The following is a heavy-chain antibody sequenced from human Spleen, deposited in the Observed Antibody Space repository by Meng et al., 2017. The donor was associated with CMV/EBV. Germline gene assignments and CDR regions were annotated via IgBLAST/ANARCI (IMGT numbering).Heavy chain of an antibody. Sequence: QGQLVQSGAEVKKPGASVKVSCQASGYTFTGYYMHWVRQAPGQGLEWMGWINPNSGGTNYAQKFQGRVTMTRDTSISTAYMELSRLRSDDTAVYYCARGGLYSGYDRPLDYWGQGTLVTVSS. CDR2: INPNSGGT. J-gene: IGHJ4*02. D-gene: IGHD5-12*01. CDR1: GYTFTGYY. V-gene: IGHV1-2*02. CDR3: ARGGLYSGYDRPLDY.